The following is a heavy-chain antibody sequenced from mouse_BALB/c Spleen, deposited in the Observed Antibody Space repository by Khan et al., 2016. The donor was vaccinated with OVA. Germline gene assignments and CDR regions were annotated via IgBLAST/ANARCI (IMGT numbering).Heavy chain of an antibody. Sequence: EVELVESGGGLVKPGGSLKLSCAASGFTFNNYAMSWVRQIPEKRLEWVASVSSANNIYYLDSVKGRFTISRDNARNILALVMSSLRSEDAAMYYCARGYYYGELDYWGQGTSVTVSS. V-gene: IGHV5-6-5*01. CDR3: ARGYYYGELDY. CDR2: VSSANNI. CDR1: GFTFNNYA. J-gene: IGHJ4*01. D-gene: IGHD1-1*02.